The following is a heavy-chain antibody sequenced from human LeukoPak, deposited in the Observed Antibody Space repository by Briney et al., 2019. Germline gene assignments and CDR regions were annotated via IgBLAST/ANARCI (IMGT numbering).Heavy chain of an antibody. CDR1: GFTFSSYG. Sequence: GRSLRLSCAASGFTFSSYGMHWVRQAPGKGLEWVAVISYDGSNKYYADSVKGRFTISRDNSKNTLYLQMNSLRAEDTAVYYCAKAYDSSGYYYLEYFQHWGQGTLVTVSS. J-gene: IGHJ1*01. V-gene: IGHV3-30*18. CDR2: ISYDGSNK. CDR3: AKAYDSSGYYYLEYFQH. D-gene: IGHD3-22*01.